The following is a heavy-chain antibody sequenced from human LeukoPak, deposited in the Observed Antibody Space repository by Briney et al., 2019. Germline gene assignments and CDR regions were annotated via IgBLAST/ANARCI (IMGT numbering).Heavy chain of an antibody. V-gene: IGHV3-23*01. J-gene: IGHJ4*02. CDR2: ISGSGGST. D-gene: IGHD3-22*01. CDR1: GFTFSSYA. Sequence: GGSLRLSCAASGFTFSSYAMSWVRQAPGKGLEWVSAISGSGGSTYYADSVKGRFTISRGNSKNTLYLQMNSLRAEDTAVYYCAKAHYDSNGSITPHFDYWGQGTLVTVSS. CDR3: AKAHYDSNGSITPHFDY.